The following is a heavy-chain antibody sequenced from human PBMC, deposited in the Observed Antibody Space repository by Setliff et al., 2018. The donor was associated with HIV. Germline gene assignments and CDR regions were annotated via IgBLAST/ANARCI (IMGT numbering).Heavy chain of an antibody. CDR1: GGSISSSHDF. Sequence: SETLSLTCTVSGGSISSSHDFWNWIRQPPGKGLEWIGAISYGGITYYNPSLTSRVTISVDTSKNQFSLKVTSVTAADTAVYYCARVASWGGRGYLDIWGQASLVTVSS. V-gene: IGHV4-39*07. J-gene: IGHJ4*01. CDR2: ISYGGIT. CDR3: ARVASWGGRGYLDI. D-gene: IGHD3-3*01.